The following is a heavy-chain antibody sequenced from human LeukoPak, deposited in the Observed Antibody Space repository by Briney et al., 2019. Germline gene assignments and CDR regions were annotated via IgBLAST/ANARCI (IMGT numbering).Heavy chain of an antibody. J-gene: IGHJ4*02. Sequence: SETLSLTCTVSGGSISSSSYYWGWIRQPPGKGLEWIGSIYYSGSTYYNPSLKSRVTISVDTSKNQSSLKLSSVTAADTAVYYCASLRDCSSTSCYFSWSQYYFDYWGQGTLVTVSS. CDR2: IYYSGST. D-gene: IGHD2-2*01. CDR3: ASLRDCSSTSCYFSWSQYYFDY. CDR1: GGSISSSSYY. V-gene: IGHV4-39*07.